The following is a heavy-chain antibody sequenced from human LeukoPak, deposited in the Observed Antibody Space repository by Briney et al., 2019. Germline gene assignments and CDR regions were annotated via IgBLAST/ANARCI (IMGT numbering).Heavy chain of an antibody. D-gene: IGHD3-10*01. CDR3: ARGPHRGVPPNWFDP. J-gene: IGHJ5*02. CDR2: IYYNGST. Sequence: PSQTLSLTCTVSGGSISSGDYYWSWIRQHPGKGLEWIGYIYYNGSTYNNPSLKSRVTLSVDTSKKQFSLKLSSVTAADTAVYYCARGPHRGVPPNWFDPWGQGTLVTVSS. CDR1: GGSISSGDYY. V-gene: IGHV4-31*03.